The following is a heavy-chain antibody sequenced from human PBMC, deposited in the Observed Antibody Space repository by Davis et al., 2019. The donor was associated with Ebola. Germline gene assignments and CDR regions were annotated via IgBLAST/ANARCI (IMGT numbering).Heavy chain of an antibody. CDR2: IIPIFGKA. CDR1: GGTFSSYA. CDR3: AKGGTAGGSYYYYGMDV. D-gene: IGHD1-26*01. V-gene: IGHV1-69*13. Sequence: SVKVSCKASGGTFSSYAISWVRQAPGQGLEWMGGIIPIFGKANYAQKFQGRVTITADESTSTAYMELSSLGSEDTAVYYCAKGGTAGGSYYYYGMDVWGQGTTVTVSS. J-gene: IGHJ6*02.